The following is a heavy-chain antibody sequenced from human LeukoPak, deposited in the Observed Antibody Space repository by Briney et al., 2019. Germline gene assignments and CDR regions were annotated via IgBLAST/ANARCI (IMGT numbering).Heavy chain of an antibody. CDR2: VWYDGNNR. Sequence: GGSLRLSCAASGFTFRSYGMHWDRQAPGKGLEWVAIVWYDGNNRYYADSVKGRFTVSRDNSKDTVSLQLNSLRAEDTAVYYCARGSGAAAGAFDYWGQGTLVTVPS. D-gene: IGHD6-13*01. J-gene: IGHJ4*02. V-gene: IGHV3-33*01. CDR1: GFTFRSYG. CDR3: ARGSGAAAGAFDY.